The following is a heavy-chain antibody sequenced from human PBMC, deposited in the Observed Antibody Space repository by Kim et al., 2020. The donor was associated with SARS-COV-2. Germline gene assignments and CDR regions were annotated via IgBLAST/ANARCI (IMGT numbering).Heavy chain of an antibody. Sequence: YYNPSHKSRVTISVDTSKNQFSLKLSSVTAADTAVYYCARDSSSSPSGDYWGQGTLVTVSS. CDR3: ARDSSSSPSGDY. J-gene: IGHJ4*02. V-gene: IGHV4-39*07. D-gene: IGHD6-6*01.